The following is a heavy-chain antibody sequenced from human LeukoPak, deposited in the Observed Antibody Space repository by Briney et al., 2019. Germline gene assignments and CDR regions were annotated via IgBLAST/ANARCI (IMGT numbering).Heavy chain of an antibody. D-gene: IGHD1-7*01. Sequence: ASVKVSCKASGYTFTSYDINWVLQATGQGLEWMGWMNPNSGNTGYAQKVQGRVTMTRNTSISTAYMELSSLRSEDTAVYYCARAGINNWNYAGGNWFDPWGQGTLVTVSS. CDR2: MNPNSGNT. J-gene: IGHJ5*02. CDR1: GYTFTSYD. V-gene: IGHV1-8*01. CDR3: ARAGINNWNYAGGNWFDP.